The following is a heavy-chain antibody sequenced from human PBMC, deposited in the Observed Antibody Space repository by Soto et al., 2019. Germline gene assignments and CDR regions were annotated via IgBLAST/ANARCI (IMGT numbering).Heavy chain of an antibody. CDR1: GYTFTSYG. V-gene: IGHV1-18*01. J-gene: IGHJ5*02. CDR3: ARGRGYDWGIAVAGRDNWFDP. Sequence: QVQLVQSGAEVKKPGASVKVSCKASGYTFTSYGISWVRQAPGQGLEWMGWISAYNGNTNYAQKLQGRVTMTPDTSTSTAYMELRSLRSDDTAVYYCARGRGYDWGIAVAGRDNWFDPWGQGTLVTVSS. D-gene: IGHD6-19*01. CDR2: ISAYNGNT.